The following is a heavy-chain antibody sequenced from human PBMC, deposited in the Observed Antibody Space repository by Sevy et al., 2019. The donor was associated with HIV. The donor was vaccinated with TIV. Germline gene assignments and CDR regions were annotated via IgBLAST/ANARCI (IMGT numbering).Heavy chain of an antibody. CDR1: GGTFSSYA. CDR3: ARGLDSSGYYPTGYFDY. J-gene: IGHJ4*02. Sequence: SVKVSFKASGGTFSSYAISWVRQAPGQGLEWMGGIIPIFGTANYAQKFQGRVTITADESTSTAYMELSSLRSEDTAVYYCARGLDSSGYYPTGYFDYWGQGTLVTVSS. CDR2: IIPIFGTA. V-gene: IGHV1-69*13. D-gene: IGHD3-22*01.